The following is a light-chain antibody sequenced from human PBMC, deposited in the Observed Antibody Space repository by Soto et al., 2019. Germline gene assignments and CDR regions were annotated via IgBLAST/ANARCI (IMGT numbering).Light chain of an antibody. CDR2: KAS. CDR3: QQPRA. J-gene: IGKJ3*01. Sequence: DIQMTQSPSTLSASVGDRVTITCRASQSISSWLAWYQQKPGKAPKLLIYKASSLESGVPSRFSGSGSGTEFTLTISSLQPDDCATYYCQQPRAFGPGTKVDIK. CDR1: QSISSW. V-gene: IGKV1-5*03.